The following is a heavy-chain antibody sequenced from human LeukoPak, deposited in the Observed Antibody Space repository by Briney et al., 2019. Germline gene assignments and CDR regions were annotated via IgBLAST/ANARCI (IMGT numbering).Heavy chain of an antibody. CDR3: ARKGSGYFTILDY. J-gene: IGHJ4*02. D-gene: IGHD6-25*01. CDR2: IKLDGSEK. V-gene: IGHV3-7*01. CDR1: GFTFSSYW. Sequence: GGSLRLSCEASGFTFSSYWMSWVRQAPGKGLEWVANIKLDGSEKNYVDSVKGRFTISRDNAKNSLYLQMNSLRAEDTAVYYCARKGSGYFTILDYWGQGTLVTVSS.